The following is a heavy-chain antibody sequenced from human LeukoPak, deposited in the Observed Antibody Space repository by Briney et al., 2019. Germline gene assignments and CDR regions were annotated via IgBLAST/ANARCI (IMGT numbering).Heavy chain of an antibody. CDR2: NSTCGST. D-gene: IGHD1-1*01. Sequence: SETLSLTCTISRGSNSTYYWSWIRQPPGKGLEWIGDNSTCGSTNYKPSLKSRVTISVDTSRNQFSLNLGAVTAADTAVYYCARRRTTGATGYFDYWGQGSLVTVSS. J-gene: IGHJ4*02. CDR3: ARRRTTGATGYFDY. V-gene: IGHV4-4*09. CDR1: RGSNSTYY.